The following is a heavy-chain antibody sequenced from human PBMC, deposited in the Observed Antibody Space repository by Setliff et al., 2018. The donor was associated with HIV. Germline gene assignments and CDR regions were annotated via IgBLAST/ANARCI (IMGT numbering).Heavy chain of an antibody. CDR3: VTGSQLPMDY. D-gene: IGHD1-26*01. Sequence: PGGSLRLSCAASGFTFSNAWMIWVRQAPGRGLEWVGRVKSKADGGTIDYAAPVKGRFTISRDDSKNTLYLQMNSLTTDDTAVYFCVTGSQLPMDYWGQGTLVTVSS. CDR1: GFTFSNAW. V-gene: IGHV3-15*01. J-gene: IGHJ4*02. CDR2: VKSKADGGTI.